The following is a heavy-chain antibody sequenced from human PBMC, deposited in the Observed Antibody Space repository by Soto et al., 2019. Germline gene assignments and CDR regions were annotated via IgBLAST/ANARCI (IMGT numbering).Heavy chain of an antibody. V-gene: IGHV4-34*01. CDR2: INDRGSI. J-gene: IGHJ2*01. CDR3: ARESYDILTGPPWVWYFDL. CDR1: GGSFSGYY. D-gene: IGHD3-9*01. Sequence: QVQLQQWGAGPLRPLETLSLTCGVSGGSFSGYYWAWIRQSPGKGLEWIGEINDRGSINYNPSLKSRVSISVDTSKNHYSLNLSSVAAADTSVYYCARESYDILTGPPWVWYFDLWGRGTLVTVSS.